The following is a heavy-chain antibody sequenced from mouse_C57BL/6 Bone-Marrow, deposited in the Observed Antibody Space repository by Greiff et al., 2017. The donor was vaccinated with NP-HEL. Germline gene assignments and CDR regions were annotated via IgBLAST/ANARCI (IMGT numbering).Heavy chain of an antibody. CDR3: ARGAYDYDDY. CDR1: GYSFTSYY. D-gene: IGHD2-4*01. CDR2: IYPGSGNT. V-gene: IGHV1-66*01. J-gene: IGHJ2*01. Sequence: QVQLKESGPELVKPGASVKISCKASGYSFTSYYIHWVKQRPGQGLEWIGWIYPGSGNTKYNEKFKGKATLTADTSSSTAYMQLSSLTSEDSAVYYCARGAYDYDDYWGQGTTLTVSS.